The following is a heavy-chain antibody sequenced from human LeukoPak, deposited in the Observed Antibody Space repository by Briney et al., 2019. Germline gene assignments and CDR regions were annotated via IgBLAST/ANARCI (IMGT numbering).Heavy chain of an antibody. D-gene: IGHD2-21*01. J-gene: IGHJ4*02. Sequence: ASETLSLTCAVSGGSISSSNWWSWVRQPPGKGLEWIGEIYHSGSTNYNPSLKSRVTISVDTSKNQFSLKLSSVTAADTAVYYCARLFYLGLSFDYWGQGTLVTVSS. CDR3: ARLFYLGLSFDY. CDR1: GGSISSSNW. V-gene: IGHV4-4*02. CDR2: IYHSGST.